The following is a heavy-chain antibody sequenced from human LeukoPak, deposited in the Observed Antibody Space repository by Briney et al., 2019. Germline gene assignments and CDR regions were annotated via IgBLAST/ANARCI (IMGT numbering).Heavy chain of an antibody. Sequence: SVKVSSKASGGTFSSYAISWVRQAPGQGLEWMGGIIPIFGTANYAQKFQGRVTITADESTSTAYMELSSLRSEDTAVYYCAREPSVADLGGFQHWGQGTLVTVSS. CDR1: GGTFSSYA. D-gene: IGHD6-19*01. CDR2: IIPIFGTA. CDR3: AREPSVADLGGFQH. V-gene: IGHV1-69*13. J-gene: IGHJ1*01.